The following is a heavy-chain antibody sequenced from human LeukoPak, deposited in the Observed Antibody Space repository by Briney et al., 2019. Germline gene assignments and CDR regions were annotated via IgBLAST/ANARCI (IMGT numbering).Heavy chain of an antibody. D-gene: IGHD3-22*01. Sequence: SETLSLTCTVSGGSISSYYWSWIRQPPGKGLEWIGYIYYSGSTNYNPSLKSRVTISVDTSKNQFSLKLSSVTAADTAVYYCARESKSYDGSGYHHDYWGQGTLVTVSS. J-gene: IGHJ4*02. V-gene: IGHV4-59*12. CDR3: ARESKSYDGSGYHHDY. CDR1: GGSISSYY. CDR2: IYYSGST.